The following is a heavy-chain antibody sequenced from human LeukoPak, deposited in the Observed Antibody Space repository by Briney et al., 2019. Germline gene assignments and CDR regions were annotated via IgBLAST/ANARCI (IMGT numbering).Heavy chain of an antibody. J-gene: IGHJ3*02. CDR3: ARHPIGDAFDI. CDR2: INHSGST. Sequence: SETLSLTCAVYGGSFSGYCWSWIRQPPGKGLEWIGEINHSGSTNYNPSLKSRVTISVDTSKNQFSLKLSSVTAADTAVYYCARHPIGDAFDIWGQGTMVTVSS. V-gene: IGHV4-34*01. CDR1: GGSFSGYC. D-gene: IGHD3-16*01.